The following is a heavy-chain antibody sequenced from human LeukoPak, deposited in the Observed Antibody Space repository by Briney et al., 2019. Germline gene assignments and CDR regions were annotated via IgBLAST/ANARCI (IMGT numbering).Heavy chain of an antibody. J-gene: IGHJ4*02. V-gene: IGHV3-9*01. D-gene: IGHD6-13*01. CDR1: GFTFDDYA. CDR3: AKDYGSSWYFDY. CDR2: ISWNSGSI. Sequence: GGSLRLSCAASGFTFDDYAMHWVRQAPGKGLEWVSGISWNSGSIGYADSVKGRFTISRDNAKNSLYLQMNSLRAEDTALYYCAKDYGSSWYFDYWGQGTLVTVSS.